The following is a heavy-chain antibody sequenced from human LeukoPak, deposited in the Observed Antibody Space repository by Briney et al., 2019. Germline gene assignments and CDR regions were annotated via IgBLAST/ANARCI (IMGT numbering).Heavy chain of an antibody. V-gene: IGHV3-48*03. CDR3: AKDSNSGYDPLLHMDV. Sequence: PGGSLRLSCAASGFTFSSYEMNWVRQAPGKGLEWVSSITSSSTYIYYADSVKGRFTISRDNSKNTLYLQMDSLRGEDTAVYYCAKDSNSGYDPLLHMDVWGRGTTVTVSS. J-gene: IGHJ6*01. CDR1: GFTFSSYE. CDR2: ITSSSTYI. D-gene: IGHD5-12*01.